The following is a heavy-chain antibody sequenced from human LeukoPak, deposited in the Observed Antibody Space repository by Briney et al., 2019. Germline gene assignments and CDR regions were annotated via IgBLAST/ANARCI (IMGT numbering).Heavy chain of an antibody. CDR1: GGTFSSYA. CDR3: ARDSQLLLFYYFDY. Sequence: ASVKVSCKASGGTFSSYAISWVRQPPGQGLEWMGRIIPILGIANYAQKFQGRVTITADKSTSTAYMELSRPRSEDTAVYYCARDSQLLLFYYFDYWGQGTLVTVSS. CDR2: IIPILGIA. J-gene: IGHJ4*02. D-gene: IGHD2-2*01. V-gene: IGHV1-69*04.